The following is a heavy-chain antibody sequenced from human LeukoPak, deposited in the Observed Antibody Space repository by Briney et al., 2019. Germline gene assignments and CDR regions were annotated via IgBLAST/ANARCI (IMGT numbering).Heavy chain of an antibody. V-gene: IGHV3-30*02. CDR2: IRYDGSNK. J-gene: IGHJ4*02. CDR3: VWGREMSYTFDY. CDR1: GFTFSSYG. Sequence: PGGSLRLSCAASGFTFSSYGMHWVRQAPGKGLEWVAFIRYDGSNKYYADSVKGRFTISRDNSKNTLYLQMNSLRAEDTAVYYCVWGREMSYTFDYWGQGTLVTVSS. D-gene: IGHD1-26*01.